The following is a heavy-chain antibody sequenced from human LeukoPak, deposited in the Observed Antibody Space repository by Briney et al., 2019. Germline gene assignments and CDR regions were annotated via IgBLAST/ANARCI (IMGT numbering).Heavy chain of an antibody. Sequence: GGSLRLSCAATGFTFSNYWMTWVRQAPGKGLEGVANIKQDGSEKYYVDSVKGRFTISRDNAKNSLYLQMNSLRAEDTAVYYCARAPRRDYDSSGYDSPQYYFDYWGQGTLVTVSS. CDR3: ARAPRRDYDSSGYDSPQYYFDY. CDR1: GFTFSNYW. D-gene: IGHD3-22*01. CDR2: IKQDGSEK. J-gene: IGHJ4*02. V-gene: IGHV3-7*01.